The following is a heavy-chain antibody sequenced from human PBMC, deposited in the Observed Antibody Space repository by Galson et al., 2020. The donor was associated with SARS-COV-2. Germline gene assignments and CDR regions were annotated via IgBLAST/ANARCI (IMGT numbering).Heavy chain of an antibody. CDR1: GYTFTSYD. V-gene: IGHV1-8*01. D-gene: IGHD2-2*01. CDR3: ARAVTTRARKDFDY. J-gene: IGHJ4*02. Sequence: VKVSCKASGYTFTSYDINWVRQATGQGLEWMGWMNPNSGNTGYAQRFQGRVTMTRNTSINTAYMELSSLTSEDTAVYYCARAVTTRARKDFDYWGQGTLVTVSS. CDR2: MNPNSGNT.